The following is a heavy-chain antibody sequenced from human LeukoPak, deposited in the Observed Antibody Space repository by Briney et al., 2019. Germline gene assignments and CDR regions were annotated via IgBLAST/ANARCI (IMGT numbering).Heavy chain of an antibody. CDR1: GGSISSYY. CDR2: IYYSGST. J-gene: IGHJ3*02. CDR3: ARGGYSGYNDAFDI. V-gene: IGHV4-59*01. Sequence: PSETLSLTCTVSGGSISSYYWSWIRQPPGKGLEWIGYIYYSGSTNYNPSLKSRVTISVDTSKNQFSLKLSSVTAADTAVYYCARGGYSGYNDAFDIWGQGTMVTVSS. D-gene: IGHD5-12*01.